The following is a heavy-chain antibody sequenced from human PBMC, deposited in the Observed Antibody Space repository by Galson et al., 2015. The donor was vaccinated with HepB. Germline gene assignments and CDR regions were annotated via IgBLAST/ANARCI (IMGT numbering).Heavy chain of an antibody. J-gene: IGHJ4*02. D-gene: IGHD6-19*01. V-gene: IGHV2-5*02. CDR1: GFSLTTSGVG. CDR2: IFWDDDK. Sequence: PALVKPTQTLTLTCTFSGFSLTTSGVGVGWIRQPPGKALEWLALIFWDDDKRYSPSLKSRLTITKDTSRNQVVLTVTNMDPVDTATYYCAHSLNSGWYDYFDYWGQGTLVTVSS. CDR3: AHSLNSGWYDYFDY.